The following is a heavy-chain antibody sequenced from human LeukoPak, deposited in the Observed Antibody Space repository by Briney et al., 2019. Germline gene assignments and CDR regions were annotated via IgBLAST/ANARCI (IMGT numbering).Heavy chain of an antibody. Sequence: GGSLRLSCAASGFAFDSYGMHWVRQAPGKGLEWVAFIRYDGSNNYYTDSVKGRFTISRDNSKNTLYLQMNSLRAEDTAVYYCAKGLITPLLPAAGFFDYWGQGTLVTVSS. CDR3: AKGLITPLLPAAGFFDY. CDR2: IRYDGSNN. J-gene: IGHJ4*02. CDR1: GFAFDSYG. V-gene: IGHV3-30*02. D-gene: IGHD6-13*01.